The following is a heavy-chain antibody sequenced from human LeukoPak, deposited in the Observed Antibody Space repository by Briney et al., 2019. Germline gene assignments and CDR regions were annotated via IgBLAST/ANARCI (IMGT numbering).Heavy chain of an antibody. CDR2: IYPNGRS. CDR1: GGSISSGSDC. J-gene: IGHJ4*02. D-gene: IGHD4-23*01. V-gene: IGHV4-61*02. CDR3: ARERRGYGGTFDY. Sequence: SETLSLTCTVSGGSISSGSDCWSWIRQPAGKGLEWIGRIYPNGRSNHNSSLRGRVTISADASKNQISLELTSVTAADTAVYYCARERRGYGGTFDYWGQGTLVTVSS.